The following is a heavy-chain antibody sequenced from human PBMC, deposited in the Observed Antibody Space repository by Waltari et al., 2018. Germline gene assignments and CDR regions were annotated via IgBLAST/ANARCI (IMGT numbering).Heavy chain of an antibody. CDR3: TRSDRGGLAAAVGGV. Sequence: QVQLQESGPRLVKPSETLSLACSVSGDSINSHYWSWIRQPPGKGLAWIGYISDSGPTNDNPSLKSRVTSSVDRTKKHFSLRRTSVTAADTATCYCTRSDRGGLAAAVGGVWGQGLLVTVSS. J-gene: IGHJ4*02. CDR1: GDSINSHY. D-gene: IGHD6-25*01. V-gene: IGHV4-59*11. CDR2: ISDSGPT.